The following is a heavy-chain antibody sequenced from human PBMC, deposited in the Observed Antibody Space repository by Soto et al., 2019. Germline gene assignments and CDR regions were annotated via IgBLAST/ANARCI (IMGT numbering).Heavy chain of an antibody. V-gene: IGHV4-59*01. CDR3: ARDRGWDYYYYGMDV. CDR2: IYYSGST. CDR1: GGSISSYY. Sequence: ETLSLTCTVSGGSISSYYWSWIRQPPGKGLEWIGYIYYSGSTNYNPSLKSRVTISVDTSKNQFSLKLSSVTAADTAVYYCARDRGWDYYYYGMDVWGQGTTVTVSS. D-gene: IGHD6-19*01. J-gene: IGHJ6*02.